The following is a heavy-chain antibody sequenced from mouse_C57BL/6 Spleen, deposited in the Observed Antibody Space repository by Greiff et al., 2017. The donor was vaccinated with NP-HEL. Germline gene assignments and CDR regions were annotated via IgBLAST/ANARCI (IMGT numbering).Heavy chain of an antibody. Sequence: VQLQQPGAELVKPGASVKLSCKASGYTFTSYWMQWVKQRPGQGLEWIGEIDPSDSYTNYNQKFKGKATLTVDTSSSTAYRQLSSLTSEDSAVYCCAKIYDYGGVGYWGQGTTLTVSS. V-gene: IGHV1-50*01. CDR1: GYTFTSYW. CDR2: IDPSDSYT. D-gene: IGHD2-4*01. CDR3: AKIYDYGGVGY. J-gene: IGHJ2*01.